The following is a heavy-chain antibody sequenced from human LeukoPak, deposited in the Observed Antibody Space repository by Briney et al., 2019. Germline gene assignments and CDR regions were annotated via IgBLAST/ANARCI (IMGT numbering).Heavy chain of an antibody. Sequence: GASVKVSCKASGYTFTGYYMHWVRQAPGQGLEWMGWINPNSGGTNYAQKFQGRVTMTRDTSISTAYMELSRLRSDDTAVYYCAREDYGGNSRYFDLWGRGTLVTVSS. V-gene: IGHV1-2*02. J-gene: IGHJ2*01. CDR3: AREDYGGNSRYFDL. CDR2: INPNSGGT. CDR1: GYTFTGYY. D-gene: IGHD4-23*01.